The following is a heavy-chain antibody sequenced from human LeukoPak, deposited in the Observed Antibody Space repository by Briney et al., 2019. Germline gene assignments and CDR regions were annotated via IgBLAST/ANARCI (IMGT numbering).Heavy chain of an antibody. CDR3: ARDLKQWLTTDAFDI. CDR2: ISYDGSNK. D-gene: IGHD6-19*01. CDR1: GFTFSSYA. J-gene: IGHJ3*02. V-gene: IGHV3-30-3*01. Sequence: GRSLRLSCAASGFTFSSYAMHWVRQAPGKGLEWVAVISYDGSNKYYADSVKGRFTISRDNAKNSLYLQMNSLRAEDTALYHCARDLKQWLTTDAFDIWGQGTMVTVSS.